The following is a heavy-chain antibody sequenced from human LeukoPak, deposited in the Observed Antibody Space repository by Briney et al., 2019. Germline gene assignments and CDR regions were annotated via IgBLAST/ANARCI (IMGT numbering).Heavy chain of an antibody. J-gene: IGHJ4*02. CDR2: IYYSGST. Sequence: SETLSLTCTVSGGSISSYYWSWIRQPPGKGLEWIGYIYYSGSTNYNPSLKSRVTISVDTSKNQFSLKLSSVTAADTAVYYCARVSPNTVTTLQYFDYWGQGTLVTVSS. D-gene: IGHD4-17*01. CDR3: ARVSPNTVTTLQYFDY. V-gene: IGHV4-59*01. CDR1: GGSISSYY.